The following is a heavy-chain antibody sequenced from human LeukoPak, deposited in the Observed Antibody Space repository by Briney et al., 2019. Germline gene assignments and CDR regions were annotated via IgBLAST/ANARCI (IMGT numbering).Heavy chain of an antibody. Sequence: SETLSLTCTVPDGSISSYYWSWIRQPPGKGLEWIGYIYYSGSTNYNPSLKSRVTISVETSKNQFSLKLTSGTAADTAVYYWASTYGWYLRHWGQGTLVTVFS. J-gene: IGHJ1*01. CDR2: IYYSGST. D-gene: IGHD6-19*01. CDR1: DGSISSYY. CDR3: ASTYGWYLRH. V-gene: IGHV4-59*01.